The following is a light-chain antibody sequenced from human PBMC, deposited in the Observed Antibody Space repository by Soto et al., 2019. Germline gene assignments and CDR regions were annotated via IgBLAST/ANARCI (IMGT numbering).Light chain of an antibody. CDR3: SSYTSSSTLYV. V-gene: IGLV2-14*01. CDR1: SSDVGGYNY. Sequence: QSALTQPASVSGSPGQSITISCTGTSSDVGGYNYVSWYQQHPGKAPKLMIYDVSKRPSGVSNRFSGSKSGNTASLTISGLQAEDEADYYRSSYTSSSTLYVFGTGTQLTVL. J-gene: IGLJ1*01. CDR2: DVS.